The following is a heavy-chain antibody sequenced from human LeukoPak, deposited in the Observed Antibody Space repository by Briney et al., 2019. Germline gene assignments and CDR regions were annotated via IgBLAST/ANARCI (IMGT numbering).Heavy chain of an antibody. CDR1: GYIFTNYW. J-gene: IGHJ5*02. CDR2: IYPGDSRI. CDR3: ACRMLASTRFEP. D-gene: IGHD3-16*01. Sequence: GESLKTSCKTPGYIFTNYWIGWARQMPGKGLEWMAVIYPGDSRIRYNPSFQGQVTISADKSINTAYLQWSSLKASDTALYYCACRMLASTRFEPWGQGTLVTVSS. V-gene: IGHV5-51*01.